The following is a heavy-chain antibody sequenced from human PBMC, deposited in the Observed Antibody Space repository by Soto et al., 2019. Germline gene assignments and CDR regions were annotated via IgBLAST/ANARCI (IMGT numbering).Heavy chain of an antibody. D-gene: IGHD6-13*01. V-gene: IGHV3-23*01. CDR2: ISGSGGST. CDR1: GFTFSSYA. J-gene: IGHJ6*02. CDR3: TKSQQLVRYYYYGMDV. Sequence: GGSLRLSCAASGFTFSSYAMSWVRQAPGKGLEWVSAISGSGGSTYYADSVKGRFTTSRDNSKNTLYLQMNSLRAEDTAVYYCTKSQQLVRYYYYGMDVWGQGTTVTVSS.